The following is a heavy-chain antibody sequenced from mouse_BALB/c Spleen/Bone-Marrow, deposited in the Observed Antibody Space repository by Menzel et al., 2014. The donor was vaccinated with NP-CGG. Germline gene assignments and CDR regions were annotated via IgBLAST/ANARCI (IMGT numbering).Heavy chain of an antibody. D-gene: IGHD4-1*01. Sequence: EVQLQESGGGLVQPGGSRKLSCAASGFTFSSFGMHWVRQAPEKGLEWVAYISSGSGTIYYADTVKGRFTISRDNPKNTLFLQMTSLRSEDTAMYYCATGTRAMDYWGQGTSVTVSS. CDR2: ISSGSGTI. J-gene: IGHJ4*01. CDR1: GFTFSSFG. CDR3: ATGTRAMDY. V-gene: IGHV5-17*02.